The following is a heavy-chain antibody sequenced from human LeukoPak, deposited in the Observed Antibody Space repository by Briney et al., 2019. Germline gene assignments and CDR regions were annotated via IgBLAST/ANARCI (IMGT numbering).Heavy chain of an antibody. CDR1: GYSISSGYY. J-gene: IGHJ4*02. V-gene: IGHV4-38-2*02. CDR3: ARAAAAGPYYFDY. Sequence: SETLSLTCIVSGYSISSGYYWGWIRQSPGKGLEWIGYIYHSGSTYYNPSLKSRVTISVDRSKNQFSLKLSSVTAADTAVYYCARAAAAGPYYFDYWGQGTLVTVSS. D-gene: IGHD6-13*01. CDR2: IYHSGST.